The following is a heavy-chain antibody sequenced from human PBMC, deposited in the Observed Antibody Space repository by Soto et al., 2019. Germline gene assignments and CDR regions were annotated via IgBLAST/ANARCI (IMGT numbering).Heavy chain of an antibody. CDR2: ISAYNGNT. CDR3: ASGAIVVVPAAIPWYYYGMDV. CDR1: GYTFTSYG. Sequence: ASVKVSCKASGYTFTSYGISWVRQAPGQGLEWMGWISAYNGNTNYAQKLQGRVTMTTDTSTSTAYMELRSLRSDDTAVYYCASGAIVVVPAAIPWYYYGMDVWGQVTTGTVSS. J-gene: IGHJ6*02. D-gene: IGHD2-2*02. V-gene: IGHV1-18*01.